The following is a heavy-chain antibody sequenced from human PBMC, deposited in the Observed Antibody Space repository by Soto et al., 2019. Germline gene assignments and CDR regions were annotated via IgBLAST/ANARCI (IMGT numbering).Heavy chain of an antibody. CDR1: GFSLSTSGVG. V-gene: IGHV2-5*01. J-gene: IGHJ4*02. Sequence: QITLKESGPPLVKPTQPLTLTCTFSGFSLSTSGVGVGWIRQPPGKALEWLALIYWNDDKRYSPSLKSRLTITKDTSKNQVVLTMTNMDPVDTATYYCAHDILLWFGDNHFDYWGQGTLVTVSS. CDR3: AHDILLWFGDNHFDY. D-gene: IGHD3-10*01. CDR2: IYWNDDK.